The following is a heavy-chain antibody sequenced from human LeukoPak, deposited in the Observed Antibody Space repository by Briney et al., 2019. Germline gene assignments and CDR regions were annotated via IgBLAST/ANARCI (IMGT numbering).Heavy chain of an antibody. Sequence: GGSLRLSCAASGFTFSSYAVSWVRQAPGKGLEWVSVISGSGGSTYYADSVKGRFTISRDNSKNTLYLQMNSLRAEDTAVYYCAKDTNSGYVDYWGQGTLVTVSS. V-gene: IGHV3-23*01. J-gene: IGHJ4*02. CDR1: GFTFSSYA. CDR2: ISGSGGST. D-gene: IGHD6-19*01. CDR3: AKDTNSGYVDY.